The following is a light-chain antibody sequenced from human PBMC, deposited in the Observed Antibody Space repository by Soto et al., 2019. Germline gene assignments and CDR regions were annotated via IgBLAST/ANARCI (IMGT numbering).Light chain of an antibody. CDR1: QSISSW. V-gene: IGKV1-12*02. Sequence: DIQLTQSPSFLSASEGDRVTITCRASQSISSWLAWYQQKPGKAPKLLIYAASSLQSGVPSRFSGSGSGTDFTLTISSLQPEDFATYYCQQANSFPFTFGQGTRLEIK. J-gene: IGKJ5*01. CDR2: AAS. CDR3: QQANSFPFT.